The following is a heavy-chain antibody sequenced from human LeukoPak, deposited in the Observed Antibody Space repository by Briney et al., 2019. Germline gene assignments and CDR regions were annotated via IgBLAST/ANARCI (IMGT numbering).Heavy chain of an antibody. D-gene: IGHD1-26*01. CDR2: ISAYNGNT. CDR3: AAGYSGSYYVY. CDR1: GYTFASYG. Sequence: ASVKVSCKASGYTFASYGISWVRQAPGQGLEWMGWISAYNGNTNYAQKFQGRVTMTRDTSTSTVYMELSSLRSEDTAVYYCAAGYSGSYYVYWGQGTLVTVSS. J-gene: IGHJ4*02. V-gene: IGHV1-18*01.